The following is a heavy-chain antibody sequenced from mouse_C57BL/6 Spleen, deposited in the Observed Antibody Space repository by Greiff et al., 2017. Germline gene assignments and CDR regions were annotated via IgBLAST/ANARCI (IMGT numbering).Heavy chain of an antibody. CDR1: GFSLTSYG. D-gene: IGHD2-4*01. CDR3: ARGDDYDCFAY. J-gene: IGHJ3*01. CDR2: IWSGGST. V-gene: IGHV2-2*01. Sequence: VQLQQSGPGLVQPSQSLSITCTVSGFSLTSYGVHWVRQSPGKGLEWLGVIWSGGSTDYNAAFISRLSISKDNSKSQVFFKMNSLQADDTAIYYCARGDDYDCFAYWGQGTLVTVSA.